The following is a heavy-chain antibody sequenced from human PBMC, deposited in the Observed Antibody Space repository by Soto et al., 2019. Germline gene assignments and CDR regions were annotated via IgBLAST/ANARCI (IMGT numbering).Heavy chain of an antibody. CDR2: IIPILNIA. D-gene: IGHD3-22*01. J-gene: IGHJ3*02. CDR3: ARDRDSYDSSGTGDIFEI. CDR1: GGTFSNYF. Sequence: QVQLVQSGAEMKKPGSSVKVSCKTSGGTFSNYFISWVRQAPGQGLEWMGRIIPILNIANSAQKFQGRITITADKSTSTAYMELSSLRSEDTAVYYCARDRDSYDSSGTGDIFEIWGQGTTSPSLQ. V-gene: IGHV1-69*04.